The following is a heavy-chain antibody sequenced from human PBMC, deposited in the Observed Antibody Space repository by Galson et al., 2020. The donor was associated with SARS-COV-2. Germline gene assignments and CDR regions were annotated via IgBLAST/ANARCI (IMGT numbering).Heavy chain of an antibody. D-gene: IGHD3-22*01. V-gene: IGHV4-61*01. CDR3: ARGGGYYYSWFDP. CDR1: GGSVSSGSYY. CDR2: IYYSGST. J-gene: IGHJ5*02. Sequence: SETLSLTCTVSGGSVSSGSYYWSWIRQPPGKGLEWIGYIYYSGSTNYNPSLKSRVTISVDTSKNQFSLKLSSVTAADTAVYYCARGGGYYYSWFDPWGQGTLVTVSS.